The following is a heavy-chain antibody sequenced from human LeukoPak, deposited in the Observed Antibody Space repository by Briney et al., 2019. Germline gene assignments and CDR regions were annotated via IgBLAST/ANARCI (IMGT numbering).Heavy chain of an antibody. CDR3: ARRPGIAVAEYYFDY. J-gene: IGHJ4*02. CDR1: GGSISSGDYY. D-gene: IGHD6-19*01. Sequence: TSQTLSLTCTVSGGSISSGDYYWSWIRQPPGKGLEWIGYIYYSGSTYYNPSLKSRVTISVDTSKNQFSLKLSSVTAADTAVYYCARRPGIAVAEYYFDYWGQGTLVTVSS. V-gene: IGHV4-30-4*08. CDR2: IYYSGST.